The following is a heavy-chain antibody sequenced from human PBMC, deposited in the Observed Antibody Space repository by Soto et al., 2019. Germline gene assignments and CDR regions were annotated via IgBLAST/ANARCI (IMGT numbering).Heavy chain of an antibody. J-gene: IGHJ4*02. CDR2: IYYSGST. CDR1: GGSISSGDYY. V-gene: IGHV4-30-4*01. D-gene: IGHD2-15*01. Sequence: QVQLQESGPGLVKPSQTLSLTCTVSGGSISSGDYYWSWIRQPPGKGLEWIGYIYYSGSTYYNPSLKSRVTISVDTCKGQFSLKLSSVTAADTAVYYCAREALGTDCSGGSCYLDYFDYWGQGTLVTVSS. CDR3: AREALGTDCSGGSCYLDYFDY.